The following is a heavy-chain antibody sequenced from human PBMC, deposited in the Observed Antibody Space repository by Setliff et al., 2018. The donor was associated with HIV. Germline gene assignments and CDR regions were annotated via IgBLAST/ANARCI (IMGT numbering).Heavy chain of an antibody. CDR1: GGSFSNYY. CDR2: ITHSGNT. CDR3: ARVRLELRQYWFDS. V-gene: IGHV4-34*01. D-gene: IGHD1-7*01. J-gene: IGHJ5*01. Sequence: PSETLSLTCTVYGGSFSNYYTNWIRQPPGKGLEWIGEITHSGNTSYNPSLKRRVTISVDTSKNQFSLKLNSVTAADTAVYYCARVRLELRQYWFDSWGQGSPVTVSS.